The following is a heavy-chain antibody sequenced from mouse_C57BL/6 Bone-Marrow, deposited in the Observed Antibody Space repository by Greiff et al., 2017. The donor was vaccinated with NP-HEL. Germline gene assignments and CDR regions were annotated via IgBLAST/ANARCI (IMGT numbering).Heavy chain of an antibody. CDR3: ARHISRSYWYFDV. V-gene: IGHV5-9*01. CDR1: GFTFSSYT. D-gene: IGHD1-1*01. Sequence: DVMLVESGGGLVKPGFSLNLSCASSGFTFSSYTMSWVRQTPEKRLEWVATISGGGGNAYYPDSVTGRFTISRDNAMNTLYLQMSSLRSEGTALYYCARHISRSYWYFDVWGTGTTVTVSS. CDR2: ISGGGGNA. J-gene: IGHJ1*03.